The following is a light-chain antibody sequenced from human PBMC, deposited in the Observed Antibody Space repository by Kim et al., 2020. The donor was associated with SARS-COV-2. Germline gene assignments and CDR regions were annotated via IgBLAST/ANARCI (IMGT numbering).Light chain of an antibody. J-gene: IGLJ7*01. CDR3: QTWGTGLWV. Sequence: QLVLTQSPSASASLGASVKLTCTLSSGDSSYAIAWHQQQPEKGPRYLMKLNSDGSHSKGDGIPDRFSGSSSGAERYLTISSLQSEDEADYYCQTWGTGLWVFGGGTQLTVL. V-gene: IGLV4-69*01. CDR1: SGDSSYA. CDR2: LNSDGSH.